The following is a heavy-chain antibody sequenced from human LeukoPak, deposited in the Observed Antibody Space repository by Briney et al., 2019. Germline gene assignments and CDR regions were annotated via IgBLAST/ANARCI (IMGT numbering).Heavy chain of an antibody. V-gene: IGHV5-51*01. CDR2: IYPGDSDT. J-gene: IGHJ3*02. CDR3: ARQWVAVAGAHDAFDI. CDR1: GYSFTSYW. Sequence: PGESLKISCKGSGYSFTSYWIGWVRQMPGKGLEWMGIIYPGDSDTRYSPSFQGQVTISADKSISTAHLQWSSLKASDTAMYYCARQWVAVAGAHDAFDIWGQGTMVTVSS. D-gene: IGHD6-19*01.